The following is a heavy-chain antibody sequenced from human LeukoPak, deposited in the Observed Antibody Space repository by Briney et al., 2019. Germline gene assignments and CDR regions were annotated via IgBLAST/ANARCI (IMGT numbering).Heavy chain of an antibody. J-gene: IGHJ3*02. CDR3: ARDANYSFDAFDI. V-gene: IGHV4-39*07. Sequence: SETLSLTCTVSGGSISSGTYYWGWIRQPPGKGLEWIGSIYYSGSTYYNPSLRSRVTISVDTSKNQFSLRLGSVTSADTAVYYCARDANYSFDAFDIWGQGTMVTVSS. CDR2: IYYSGST. D-gene: IGHD2-15*01. CDR1: GGSISSGTYY.